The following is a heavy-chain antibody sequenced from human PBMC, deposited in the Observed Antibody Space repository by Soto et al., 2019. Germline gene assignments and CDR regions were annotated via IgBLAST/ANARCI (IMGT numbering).Heavy chain of an antibody. J-gene: IGHJ4*02. CDR2: MNPNSGNT. D-gene: IGHD1-1*01. Sequence: QVQLVQSGAEVKKPGASVKVSCKASGYTFTSYDINWVRQATGQGREWMGWMNPNSGNTGYAQKFQGRVTMTRNTSISTAYMELSSLRSEDTAVYYCAGVPLRWNKAALDYWGQGTLVTVSS. CDR1: GYTFTSYD. CDR3: AGVPLRWNKAALDY. V-gene: IGHV1-8*01.